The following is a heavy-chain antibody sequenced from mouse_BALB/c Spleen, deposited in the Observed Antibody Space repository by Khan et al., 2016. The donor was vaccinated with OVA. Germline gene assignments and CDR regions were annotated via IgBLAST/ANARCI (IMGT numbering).Heavy chain of an antibody. CDR2: IRKKASGYTT. CDR3: ARVDFGYGFAY. V-gene: IGHV7-3*02. Sequence: EVELVESGGGLVQPGGSLRLSCATSGFTFTDYYMNWVRQPPGKALEWLGFIRKKASGYTTEYSPSVKGRFTISRDNSQSILYLQMNTLIAEDSATYYCARVDFGYGFAYWGPGTLVTVSA. J-gene: IGHJ3*01. CDR1: GFTFTDYY. D-gene: IGHD1-2*01.